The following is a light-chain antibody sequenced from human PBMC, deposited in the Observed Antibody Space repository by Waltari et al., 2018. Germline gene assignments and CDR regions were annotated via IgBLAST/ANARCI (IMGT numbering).Light chain of an antibody. Sequence: EIVLTQSPAILSFSPGERATLSCRASQSVGTYLAWYQHRPGQSPRLLIYDASYRATGIPGRFSGSGSETDFTLTISSLQPEDFAVYYCQQRRSWPLTFGGGTRVQI. CDR1: QSVGTY. V-gene: IGKV3-11*01. CDR3: QQRRSWPLT. CDR2: DAS. J-gene: IGKJ4*01.